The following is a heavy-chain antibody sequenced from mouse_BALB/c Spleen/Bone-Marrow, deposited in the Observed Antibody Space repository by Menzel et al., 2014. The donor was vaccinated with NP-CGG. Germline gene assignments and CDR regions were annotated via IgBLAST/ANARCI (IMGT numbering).Heavy chain of an antibody. D-gene: IGHD2-1*01. Sequence: EVNVVESGGGLVQPGGSRKLSCAASGFTFSDYGMAWVRQAPGKGPEWVAFISNLAYSIYYADTVTGRFTISRENAKNTLYLEMSSLRSEDTAMYYCATIYYGNSYAMDYWGQGTSVTVSS. CDR2: ISNLAYSI. CDR3: ATIYYGNSYAMDY. CDR1: GFTFSDYG. V-gene: IGHV5-15*02. J-gene: IGHJ4*01.